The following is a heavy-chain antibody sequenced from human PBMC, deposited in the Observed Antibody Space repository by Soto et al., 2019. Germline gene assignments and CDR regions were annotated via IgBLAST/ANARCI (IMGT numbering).Heavy chain of an antibody. CDR2: ISGSGGST. CDR3: AKDLFRGTAMVLFDY. J-gene: IGHJ4*02. Sequence: GGSLRLSCAASGFTFSSYAMSWVRQAPGKGLEWVSAISGSGGSTYYADSVEGRFTISRDNSKNTLYLQMNSLRAEDTAVYYCAKDLFRGTAMVLFDYWGQGTLVTVSS. V-gene: IGHV3-23*01. CDR1: GFTFSSYA. D-gene: IGHD5-18*01.